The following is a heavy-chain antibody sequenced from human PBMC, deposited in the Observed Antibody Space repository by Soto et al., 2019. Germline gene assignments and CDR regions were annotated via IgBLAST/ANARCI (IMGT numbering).Heavy chain of an antibody. D-gene: IGHD5-18*01. V-gene: IGHV3-11*06. J-gene: IGHJ4*02. CDR3: ASTPGTAMVTYFDY. CDR1: GFTFSDYY. Sequence: PGGSLRLSCAASGFTFSDYYMSWIRQAPGKGLEWVSYISSSSSYTNYADSVKGRFTISRDNAKNSLYLQMNSLRAEDTAVYYCASTPGTAMVTYFDYWGQGTLVTVSS. CDR2: ISSSSSYT.